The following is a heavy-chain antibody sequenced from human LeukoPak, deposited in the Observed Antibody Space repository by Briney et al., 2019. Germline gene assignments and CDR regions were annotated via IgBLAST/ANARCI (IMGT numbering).Heavy chain of an antibody. J-gene: IGHJ4*02. Sequence: SESLSLTCAGSGGSLSDYHWRWVRQPPGKGLEWIGEINHSGSTNYNPSLMSGVTVSVDTSKNQFSLNLNSVTAAHTAVYYCARVEIDASGYVIDYWGQGTLVTVSS. CDR3: ARVEIDASGYVIDY. V-gene: IGHV4-34*01. D-gene: IGHD6-25*01. CDR1: GGSLSDYH. CDR2: INHSGST.